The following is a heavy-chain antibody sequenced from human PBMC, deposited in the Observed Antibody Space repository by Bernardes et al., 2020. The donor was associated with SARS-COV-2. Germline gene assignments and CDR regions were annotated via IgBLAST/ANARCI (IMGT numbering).Heavy chain of an antibody. Sequence: TPLKPTDTLTLTYTFSGFSLTTSGVGVGWIRQTPGMALEWLAIIYWDDHEPANPALKNRLSIKKYNSQRQVVLTLTNMKFADTGTYYCVHRVVMGYSGGLDAFDVWGPGTVVTVSS. CDR3: VHRVVMGYSGGLDAFDV. J-gene: IGHJ3*01. CDR1: GFSLTTSGVG. D-gene: IGHD2-21*01. V-gene: IGHV2-5*02. CDR2: IYWDDHE.